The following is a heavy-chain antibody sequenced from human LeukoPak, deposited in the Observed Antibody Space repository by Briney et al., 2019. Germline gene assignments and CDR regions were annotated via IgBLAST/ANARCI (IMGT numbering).Heavy chain of an antibody. CDR2: TYYRSKWYN. D-gene: IGHD6-6*01. J-gene: IGHJ5*02. V-gene: IGHV6-1*01. Sequence: PLQTLSLTCAISGDSVSSNSAAWNWIRQSPSRGLEWLGRTYYRSKWYNDYAVSVKSRITINPDTSKNQFSLQLNSVTPEDTAVYYCARSSIAARRLQNWFDPWGQGTLVTVSS. CDR1: GDSVSSNSAA. CDR3: ARSSIAARRLQNWFDP.